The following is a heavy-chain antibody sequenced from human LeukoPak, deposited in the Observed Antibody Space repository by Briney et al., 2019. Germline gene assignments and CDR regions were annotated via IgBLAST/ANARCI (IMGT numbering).Heavy chain of an antibody. J-gene: IGHJ6*03. CDR2: INPNSGGT. V-gene: IGHV1-2*02. CDR1: GYTFTGYY. CDR3: ARGRSSGWYRWYYYYYMDV. D-gene: IGHD6-19*01. Sequence: ASVKVSCKASGYTFTGYYMHWVRQAPGQGLEWMGWINPNSGGTNYAQKFQGRVTMTRDTSISTAYMELSRLRSDDTAVYYCARGRSSGWYRWYYYYYMDVWGKGTTVTISS.